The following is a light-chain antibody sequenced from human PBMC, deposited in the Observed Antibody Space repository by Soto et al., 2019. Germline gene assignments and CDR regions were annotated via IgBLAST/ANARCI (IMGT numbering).Light chain of an antibody. CDR1: SSDVGGYNY. Sequence: QSALTQPASVSGSPGQSITISCTGTSSDVGGYNYVSWYQRHPGEGPRLIIYDVSDRPSGVSDRFSGSKSGNTASLTISGLQAEDEAYYFCSSYATSTTVIFGGGTKLTVL. CDR3: SSYATSTTVI. CDR2: DVS. J-gene: IGLJ2*01. V-gene: IGLV2-14*03.